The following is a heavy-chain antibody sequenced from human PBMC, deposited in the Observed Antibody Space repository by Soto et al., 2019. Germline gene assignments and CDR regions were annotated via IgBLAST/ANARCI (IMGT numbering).Heavy chain of an antibody. V-gene: IGHV4-59*08. CDR2: IYYSGST. Sequence: QVQLQESGPGLVKPSETLSLTCTVSGGSISSYYWSWIRQPPGKALEWIGYIYYSGSTNYNPSLKSRVTISVDTSKNQFSLKLSSVTAADTAVYYCARRGAPAGKTLFDSWGQGMLVTVSS. CDR3: ARRGAPAGKTLFDS. J-gene: IGHJ4*02. CDR1: GGSISSYY. D-gene: IGHD6-13*01.